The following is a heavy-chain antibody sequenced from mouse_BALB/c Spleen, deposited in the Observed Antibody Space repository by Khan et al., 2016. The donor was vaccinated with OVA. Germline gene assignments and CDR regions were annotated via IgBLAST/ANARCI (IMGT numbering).Heavy chain of an antibody. CDR1: GFSLTSYG. CDR3: ARLEDI. D-gene: IGHD1-3*01. Sequence: VQLQESGPGLVAPSQSLSITCTVSGFSLTSYGVHWVRQPPGKGLEWLGVIWAGGSTNYNSAPMSRLSISKDNSKSQVFLKMNSRQSDDTAMDYCARLEDIWGQGTTLTVSS. J-gene: IGHJ2*01. V-gene: IGHV2-9*02. CDR2: IWAGGST.